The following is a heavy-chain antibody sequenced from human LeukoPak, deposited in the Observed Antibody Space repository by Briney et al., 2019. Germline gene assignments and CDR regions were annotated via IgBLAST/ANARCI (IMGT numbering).Heavy chain of an antibody. CDR3: AAGRGNRGRNWYQEY. D-gene: IGHD6-13*01. V-gene: IGHV3-33*01. CDR1: GFTFRNYG. Sequence: GTSLRLSCAASGFTFRNYGMIWARQAPGKGLEWVALISYDGSHTNYANSVKGRFTISRDNSKSTLFLQMNSLRAEDTAVYYCAAGRGNRGRNWYQEYWGQGTLLTVSS. CDR2: ISYDGSHT. J-gene: IGHJ4*02.